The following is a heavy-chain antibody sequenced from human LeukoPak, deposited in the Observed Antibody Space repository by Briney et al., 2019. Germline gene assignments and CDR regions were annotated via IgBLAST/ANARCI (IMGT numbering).Heavy chain of an antibody. J-gene: IGHJ4*02. CDR3: ARGWFGNFLHFDY. CDR1: GGSISTYY. CDR2: IYNSGST. Sequence: SETLSLTCTVSGGSISTYYWSWIRQPPGKGLEWIGYIYNSGSTNYNLSLKSRVTISVGTSENQFSLKLSSVTAADTAVYYCARGWFGNFLHFDYWGQGTLVTVSS. V-gene: IGHV4-59*01. D-gene: IGHD3-10*01.